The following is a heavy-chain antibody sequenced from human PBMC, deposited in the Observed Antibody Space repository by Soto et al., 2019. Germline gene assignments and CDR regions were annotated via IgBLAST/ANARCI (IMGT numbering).Heavy chain of an antibody. CDR1: GFTFATYA. D-gene: IGHD2-15*01. CDR2: ISDRGAAT. Sequence: EVQLLESGGDLVQPGGSLRLSCAASGFTFATYAMSWVRQAPGKGLEWVSTISDRGAATYYSDSVKGRFTLSRDDSKNTLYLQMNSLSPEDTALYYCARLLPRAFDIWGQGTMVTVSS. J-gene: IGHJ3*02. CDR3: ARLLPRAFDI. V-gene: IGHV3-23*01.